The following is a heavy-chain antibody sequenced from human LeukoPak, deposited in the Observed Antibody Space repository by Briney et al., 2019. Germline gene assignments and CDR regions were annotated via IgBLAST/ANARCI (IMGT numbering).Heavy chain of an antibody. J-gene: IGHJ6*02. CDR2: IYYSGST. CDR1: GDSISSGGYY. Sequence: SETLSLTCTVSGDSISSGGYYWSWIRRPPGKGLGWIGYIYYSGSTYYSPSLKSRATISVDTSKNQLSLNLSSVTAADTAVYYCARDRYDSYPMDVWGQGTTVTVSS. D-gene: IGHD3-3*01. V-gene: IGHV4-31*03. CDR3: ARDRYDSYPMDV.